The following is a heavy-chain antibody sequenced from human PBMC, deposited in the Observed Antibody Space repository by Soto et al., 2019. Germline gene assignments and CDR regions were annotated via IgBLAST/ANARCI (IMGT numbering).Heavy chain of an antibody. D-gene: IGHD5-18*01. CDR3: ARVGYSSPFDY. CDR2: INSGSNTI. Sequence: GGSLRLSCAASGFTFSSYSMNWVRQAPGKGLEWVSYINSGSNTIYYADSVKGRFTISRDNAKNSLYLQMNRLRDEDTAVYYCARVGYSSPFDYWGQGTLVTVSS. J-gene: IGHJ4*02. CDR1: GFTFSSYS. V-gene: IGHV3-48*02.